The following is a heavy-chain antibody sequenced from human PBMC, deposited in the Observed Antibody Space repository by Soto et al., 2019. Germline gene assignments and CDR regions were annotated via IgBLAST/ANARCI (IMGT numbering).Heavy chain of an antibody. Sequence: QVQLVESGGGLVKPGGSLRLSCAASGFTFSDSYMSWIRQAPGKGLEWISYITFSGNTVYYADSLKGRFTISMDNAKNSLYLQMNRLRAEDTAVYYCARVSWREKYGMDVWGQGTTVTVSS. J-gene: IGHJ6*02. CDR3: ARVSWREKYGMDV. CDR1: GFTFSDSY. V-gene: IGHV3-11*01. CDR2: ITFSGNTV.